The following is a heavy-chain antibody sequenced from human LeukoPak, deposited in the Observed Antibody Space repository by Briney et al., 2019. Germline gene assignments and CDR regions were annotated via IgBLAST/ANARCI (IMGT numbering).Heavy chain of an antibody. CDR1: GFIFSDYY. D-gene: IGHD3-10*01. Sequence: GGSLRLSCAASGFIFSDYYMSWIRQAPGKGLEWVSYISSSSSTIYYADTVKGRFTISRDNAKNSLYPQMNSLRAEDTAVYYCARAHITMVRGVEGFDYWGQGTLVTVSS. CDR3: ARAHITMVRGVEGFDY. V-gene: IGHV3-11*04. J-gene: IGHJ4*02. CDR2: ISSSSSTI.